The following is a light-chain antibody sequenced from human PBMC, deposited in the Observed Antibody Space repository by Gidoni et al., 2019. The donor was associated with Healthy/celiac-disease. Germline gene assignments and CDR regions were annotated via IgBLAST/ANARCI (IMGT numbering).Light chain of an antibody. CDR1: QSVSSY. CDR3: QQRSTWPPVT. J-gene: IGKJ4*01. V-gene: IGKV3-11*01. CDR2: DAS. Sequence: EIVLTQSPATLSLSPGERATLSCSASQSVSSYFAWYQQKPGQAPRLLIYDASNRATGIPARFSGSGSGTDFTLTISSLEPEDFAVYCCQQRSTWPPVTFGGGTKVEIK.